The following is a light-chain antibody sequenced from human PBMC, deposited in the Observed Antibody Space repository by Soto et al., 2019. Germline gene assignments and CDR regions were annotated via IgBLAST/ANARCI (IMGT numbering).Light chain of an antibody. J-gene: IGKJ4*02. Sequence: IVLTQFPGALSLSPGERVTLSCRASQTVSNTYLAWYQQKSRQAPKFLIYGASNRATGIPERFSGSGSGTDFTLTISRLEPEDFAVYYCRQYGALPPTFRGGTKEEIK. CDR3: RQYGALPPT. CDR1: QTVSNTY. V-gene: IGKV3-20*01. CDR2: GAS.